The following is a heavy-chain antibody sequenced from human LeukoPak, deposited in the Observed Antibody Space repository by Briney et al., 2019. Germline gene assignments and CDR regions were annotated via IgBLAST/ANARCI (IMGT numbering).Heavy chain of an antibody. J-gene: IGHJ4*02. CDR3: ARQAGSYRDLDY. CDR1: GYSFANYW. D-gene: IGHD1-26*01. Sequence: GESLKISCKGSGYSFANYWISWVRQMPGKGLEWMGKIDPSDSYTKYSPSFQGHVTISFDKSISTAYLQWSSLKASDTAMYYCARQAGSYRDLDYWGQGTLVTVSS. CDR2: IDPSDSYT. V-gene: IGHV5-10-1*01.